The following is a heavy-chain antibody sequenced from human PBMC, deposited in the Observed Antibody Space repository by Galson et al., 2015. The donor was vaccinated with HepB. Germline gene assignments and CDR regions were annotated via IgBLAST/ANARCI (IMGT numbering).Heavy chain of an antibody. D-gene: IGHD1-26*01. CDR2: ISYDGSNK. CDR3: AKDRDSRSYGGDAFDI. Sequence: SLRLSCAASGFTFSSYGMHWVRQAPGKGLEWVAVISYDGSNKYYADSVKGRFTISRDNSKNTLYLQMNSLRAEDTAVYYCAKDRDSRSYGGDAFDIWGQGTMVTVSS. J-gene: IGHJ3*02. CDR1: GFTFSSYG. V-gene: IGHV3-30*18.